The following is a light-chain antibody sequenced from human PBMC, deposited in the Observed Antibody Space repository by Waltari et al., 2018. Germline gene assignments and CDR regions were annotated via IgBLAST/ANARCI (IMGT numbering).Light chain of an antibody. CDR1: QSVSNFY. V-gene: IGKV3-20*01. CDR2: GAS. Sequence: ESVLTQSPGTLSLSPGERATLSCRASQSVSNFYLAWYQQKPGQAPRLLIYGASTRATGVPDRFSGSGSGRDFTLTISRLEPEDFAVYYCQQYDSSPPMYIFGQWTKLEMK. CDR3: QQYDSSPPMYI. J-gene: IGKJ2*01.